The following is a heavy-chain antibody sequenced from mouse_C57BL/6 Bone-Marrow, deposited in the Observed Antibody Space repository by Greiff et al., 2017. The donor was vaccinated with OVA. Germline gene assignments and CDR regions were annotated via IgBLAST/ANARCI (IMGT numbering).Heavy chain of an antibody. D-gene: IGHD1-1*01. CDR3: ARDQNYGSSYYFDY. V-gene: IGHV5-16*01. Sequence: EVKLMESEGGLVQPGSSMKLSCTASGFTFSDYYMAWVRQVPEKGLEWVANINYDGSSTYYLDSLKSRFIISRDNAKNILYLQMSSLKSEDTATYYCARDQNYGSSYYFDYWGQGTTRTVSS. J-gene: IGHJ2*01. CDR1: GFTFSDYY. CDR2: INYDGSST.